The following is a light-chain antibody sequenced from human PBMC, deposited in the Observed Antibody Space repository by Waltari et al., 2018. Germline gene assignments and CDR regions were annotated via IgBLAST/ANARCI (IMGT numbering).Light chain of an antibody. CDR1: QFIDKW. Sequence: DIHMTQSPSSLSAPVGDRVTITCRASQFIDKWLAWYQQKPGKAPKLLIYKATILETGVPSRFTGSGSGTEFTLTISSLQPDDFATFYCLQYHDYSSFGQGTKLEI. CDR2: KAT. J-gene: IGKJ2*03. CDR3: LQYHDYSS. V-gene: IGKV1-5*03.